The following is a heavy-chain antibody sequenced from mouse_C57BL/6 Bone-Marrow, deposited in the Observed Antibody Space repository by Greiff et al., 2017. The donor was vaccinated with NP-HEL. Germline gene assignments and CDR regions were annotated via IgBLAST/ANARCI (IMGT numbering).Heavy chain of an antibody. J-gene: IGHJ1*03. D-gene: IGHD2-3*01. Sequence: VQGVESGPGLVQPSQSLSITCTVSGFSLTSYGVHWVRQSPGKGLEWLGVIWSGGSTDYNAAFISRLSISKDNSKSQVFFKMNSLQADDTAIYYCARNDGYYCWYFDVWGTGTTVTVSS. CDR3: ARNDGYYCWYFDV. CDR2: IWSGGST. V-gene: IGHV2-2*01. CDR1: GFSLTSYG.